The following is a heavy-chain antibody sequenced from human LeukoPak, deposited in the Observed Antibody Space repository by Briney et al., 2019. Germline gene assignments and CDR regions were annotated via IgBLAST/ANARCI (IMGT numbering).Heavy chain of an antibody. CDR3: ARVEFGSGYYYPFDY. Sequence: GGSLRLSCAASGFTFSSYSMNWARQAPGKGLEWVSYITSSSSIIYYADSVKGRFTISRDNAKNSLYLQMNSLRAEDTAVYYCARVEFGSGYYYPFDYWGQGTLVTVSS. V-gene: IGHV3-48*01. CDR2: ITSSSSII. CDR1: GFTFSSYS. D-gene: IGHD3-22*01. J-gene: IGHJ4*02.